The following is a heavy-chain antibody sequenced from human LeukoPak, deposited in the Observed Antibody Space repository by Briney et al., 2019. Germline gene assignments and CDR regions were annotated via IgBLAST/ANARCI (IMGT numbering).Heavy chain of an antibody. CDR3: ARDPGYDYGYDY. J-gene: IGHJ4*02. CDR2: ISGSGVST. V-gene: IGHV3-23*01. D-gene: IGHD5-18*01. CDR1: GFTFSSYG. Sequence: GGSLRLSCAGSGFTFSSYGMSWVRQTPGKGLEWVSAISGSGVSTYYVDSVKGRFTISRDNSKNTLYLQMNSLRVEDTAVYYCARDPGYDYGYDYWGQGTLVTVSS.